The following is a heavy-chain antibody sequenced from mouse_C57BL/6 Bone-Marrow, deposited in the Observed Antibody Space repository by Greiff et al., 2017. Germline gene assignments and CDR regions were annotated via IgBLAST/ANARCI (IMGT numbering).Heavy chain of an antibody. CDR2: INPSTGGT. CDR3: ARSCYYGSSDWYFDV. D-gene: IGHD1-1*01. V-gene: IGHV1-42*01. J-gene: IGHJ1*03. Sequence: EVQLQQSGPELVKPGASVKISCKASGYSFTGYYMNWVKQSPEKSLEWIGEINPSTGGTTYNQKFKAKATLTVDKSSSTAYMQLKSLTSEDSAVYYCARSCYYGSSDWYFDVWGTGTTVTVSS. CDR1: GYSFTGYY.